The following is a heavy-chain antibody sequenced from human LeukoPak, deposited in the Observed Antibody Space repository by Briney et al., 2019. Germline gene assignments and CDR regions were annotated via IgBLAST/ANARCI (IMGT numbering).Heavy chain of an antibody. CDR2: IYYSGST. CDR3: ARVGYYDFWSGYPLGAFDI. J-gene: IGHJ3*02. CDR1: GGSISSSSYY. D-gene: IGHD3-3*01. V-gene: IGHV4-30-4*08. Sequence: SETLSLTCTVSGGSISSSSYYWSWIRQPPGKGLEWIGYIYYSGSTYYNPSLKSRVTISVDTSKNQFSLKLSSVTAADTAVYYCARVGYYDFWSGYPLGAFDIWGQGTMVTVSS.